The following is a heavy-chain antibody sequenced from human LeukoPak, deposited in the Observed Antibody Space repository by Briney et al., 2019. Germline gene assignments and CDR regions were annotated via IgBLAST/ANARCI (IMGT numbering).Heavy chain of an antibody. CDR2: MNPNSGNT. CDR3: ARGLRVVVPAAMGYWFDP. J-gene: IGHJ5*02. V-gene: IGHV1-8*01. D-gene: IGHD2-2*01. Sequence: ASVKVSCKASGYTFTSYDINWVRQATGQGLEWMGWMNPNSGNTGYAQKFQGRVTMTRNTSISTAYMELSSLRFEDTAVYYCARGLRVVVPAAMGYWFDPWGQGTLVTVSS. CDR1: GYTFTSYD.